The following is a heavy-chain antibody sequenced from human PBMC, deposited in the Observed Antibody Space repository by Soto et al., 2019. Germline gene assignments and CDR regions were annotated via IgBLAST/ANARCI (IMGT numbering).Heavy chain of an antibody. CDR2: LSGSGTTT. J-gene: IGHJ3*02. Sequence: VQLLESGGCLIQPGGSLRLSCAASGFAFSNFVMSWVRQALGWGLAWVSSLSGSGTTTYYADSVKGRFTISRDNYKNTLYIEMDGLSVGDTAIYYCAKAAPLVRDAFDIWGQGTMVPASS. CDR1: GFAFSNFV. D-gene: IGHD3-10*02. CDR3: AKAAPLVRDAFDI. V-gene: IGHV3-23*01.